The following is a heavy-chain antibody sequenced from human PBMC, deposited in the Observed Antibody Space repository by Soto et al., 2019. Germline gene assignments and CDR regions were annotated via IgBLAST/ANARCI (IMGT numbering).Heavy chain of an antibody. CDR2: ISSSGSII. CDR1: GFSFSSYS. Sequence: EVQLVESGGGLVQPGGSLRLSCAASGFSFSSYSMNWVRQAPGKGLEWVSYISSSGSIIYYADSVKGRFTISRDNAKNSLHLQMHSPRDADTAVYYCATDRYCSSSTCYTEKNYWGQGTLVTVSS. D-gene: IGHD2-2*02. CDR3: ATDRYCSSSTCYTEKNY. V-gene: IGHV3-48*02. J-gene: IGHJ4*02.